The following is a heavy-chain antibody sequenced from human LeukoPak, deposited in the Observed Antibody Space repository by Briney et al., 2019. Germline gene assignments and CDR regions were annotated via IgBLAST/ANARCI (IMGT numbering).Heavy chain of an antibody. J-gene: IGHJ6*02. V-gene: IGHV7-4-1*02. CDR2: INTNTGNP. CDR1: GYTFTSYA. D-gene: IGHD6-13*01. CDR3: AGGYSSSWYGFYGMDV. Sequence: GASVKVSCKASGYTFTSYAMNWVRQAPGQGLKWMGWINTNTGNPTYAQGFTGRFVFSLDTSVSTAYLQISSLKAEDTAVYYCAGGYSSSWYGFYGMDVWGQGTTVTVSS.